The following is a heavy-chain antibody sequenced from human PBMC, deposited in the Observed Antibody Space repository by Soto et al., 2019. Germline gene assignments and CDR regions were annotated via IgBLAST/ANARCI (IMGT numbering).Heavy chain of an antibody. D-gene: IGHD3-22*01. CDR1: GGTFSSYT. CDR2: IIPILGIA. V-gene: IGHV1-69*02. CDR3: ANAYDSSGYYDE. Sequence: QVKLVQSGAEVKKPGSSVKVSCKASGGTFSSYTISSVRQAPGQGLEWMGRIIPILGIANYAQKLQGRVTITADKSTSTAYMELSSVRAEDTAVYYCANAYDSSGYYDEWGQGTLVTVSS. J-gene: IGHJ4*02.